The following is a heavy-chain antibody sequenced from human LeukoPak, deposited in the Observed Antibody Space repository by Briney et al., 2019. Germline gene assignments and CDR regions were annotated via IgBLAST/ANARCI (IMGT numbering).Heavy chain of an antibody. D-gene: IGHD1-1*01. CDR2: IIPIFGTA. CDR3: AREERIGEVQRGFDY. J-gene: IGHJ4*02. Sequence: ASVKVSCKASGGTFSSYAISWVRQAPGQGLEWMGGIIPIFGTANYAQKFQGRVTITADESTSTAYMELSSLRSEDTAVYYCAREERIGEVQRGFDYWGQGTLVTVSS. CDR1: GGTFSSYA. V-gene: IGHV1-69*13.